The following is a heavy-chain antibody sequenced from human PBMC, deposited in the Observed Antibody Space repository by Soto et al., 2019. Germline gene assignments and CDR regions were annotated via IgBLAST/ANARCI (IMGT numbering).Heavy chain of an antibody. V-gene: IGHV3-23*01. CDR3: ARRSSGWYFEY. J-gene: IGHJ4*02. Sequence: EVQLLESGGGLVQPGGSLRLSCAAPGFTFSNYAMNWVRQAPGKGLEWVSVISGSGGSTYYADSVKGRFTISRDNSKNTLYLQMNSLRGEDTAVYCCARRSSGWYFEYWGQGTRVTVSS. CDR1: GFTFSNYA. D-gene: IGHD6-19*01. CDR2: ISGSGGST.